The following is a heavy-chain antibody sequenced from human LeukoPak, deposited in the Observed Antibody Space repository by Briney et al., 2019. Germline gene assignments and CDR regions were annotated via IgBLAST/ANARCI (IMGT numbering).Heavy chain of an antibody. V-gene: IGHV4-39*01. Sequence: PSETLSLTCTVSGDSITTSSYYWGWIRQPPGKGLEWIGNIYYSGSTYYNPSLKSRVTISVDTSKNQFSLWLSSVTAADTAVYYFARLEAYDSTLDYWGQGTLVTVSS. D-gene: IGHD3-22*01. J-gene: IGHJ4*02. CDR1: GDSITTSSYY. CDR3: ARLEAYDSTLDY. CDR2: IYYSGST.